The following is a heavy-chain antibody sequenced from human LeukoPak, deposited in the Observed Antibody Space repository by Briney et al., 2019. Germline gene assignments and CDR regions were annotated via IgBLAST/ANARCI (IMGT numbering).Heavy chain of an antibody. CDR1: GYIFTSHY. CDR2: INPSGGST. D-gene: IGHD6-6*01. Sequence: GASVNVSCKASGYIFTSHYMHWVRQAPGQGLEWMGMINPSGGSTSYAQRFQGRVTMTRDTSTSTVYLELSSLRSEDTAVYYCARAYSSSSPFDYWGQGTLVTVSS. J-gene: IGHJ4*02. CDR3: ARAYSSSSPFDY. V-gene: IGHV1-46*01.